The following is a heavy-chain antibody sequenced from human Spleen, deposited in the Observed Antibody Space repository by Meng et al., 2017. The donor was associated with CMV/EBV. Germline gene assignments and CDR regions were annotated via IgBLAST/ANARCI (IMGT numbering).Heavy chain of an antibody. CDR2: ISYDGSNK. V-gene: IGHV3-30*19. J-gene: IGHJ4*02. D-gene: IGHD1-26*01. Sequence: GGSLRLSCAASGFTFSRYVMHWVRQAPGKGLEWVAVISYDGSNKYYADSVKGRFTISRDNSKNTLYLQMNSLRAEDTAVYYCARDFGWWELLTDYWGQGTLVTVSS. CDR3: ARDFGWWELLTDY. CDR1: GFTFSRYV.